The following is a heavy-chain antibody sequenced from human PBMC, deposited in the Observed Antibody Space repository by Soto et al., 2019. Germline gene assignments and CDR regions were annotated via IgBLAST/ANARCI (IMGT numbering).Heavy chain of an antibody. CDR1: GGTFSSYA. J-gene: IGHJ5*02. CDR3: ARPADFYGSGWFDP. Sequence: QVQLVQSWAEVKKPGSSVKVSCKASGGTFSSYAISWVRQAPGQVLEWMGGIIPIFGTANYAQKFQGRVTITADESTSTAYMELSSLRSEDTAVYYCARPADFYGSGWFDPWGQGTLVTVSS. V-gene: IGHV1-69*01. CDR2: IIPIFGTA. D-gene: IGHD3-10*01.